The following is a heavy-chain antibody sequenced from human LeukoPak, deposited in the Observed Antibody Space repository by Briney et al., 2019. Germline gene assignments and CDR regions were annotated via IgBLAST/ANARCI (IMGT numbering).Heavy chain of an antibody. CDR3: ARVGASIAVYFDY. CDR1: GFTFSSYA. J-gene: IGHJ4*02. Sequence: PGGSLRLSCAASGFTFSSYAMHWVRQAPGKGLEWVAVISYDGSNKYYADSVKGRFTISRDNSKNTLYLQMNSLRAEDTAVYYCARVGASIAVYFDYWGQGTLVTVSS. D-gene: IGHD6-19*01. CDR2: ISYDGSNK. V-gene: IGHV3-30*04.